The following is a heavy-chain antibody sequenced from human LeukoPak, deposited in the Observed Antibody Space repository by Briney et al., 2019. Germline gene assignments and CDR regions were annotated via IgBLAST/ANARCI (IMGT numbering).Heavy chain of an antibody. D-gene: IGHD5-18*01. CDR3: AKVATAMGIYYFDY. V-gene: IGHV3-23*01. Sequence: GGSLRLSCAASGFTFSSYAMSRVRQAPGKGLEWVSAISGGGGSTYYADSVKGRFTISRDKSKNTLYLQMNSLRAEDTAVYYCAKVATAMGIYYFDYWGQGTLVTVSS. J-gene: IGHJ4*02. CDR1: GFTFSSYA. CDR2: ISGGGGST.